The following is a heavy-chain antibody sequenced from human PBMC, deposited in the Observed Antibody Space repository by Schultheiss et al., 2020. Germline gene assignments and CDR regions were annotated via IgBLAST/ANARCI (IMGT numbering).Heavy chain of an antibody. V-gene: IGHV3-23*01. D-gene: IGHD2-2*01. CDR2: ISGSGGST. CDR3: AKEGINIVVVPAAPHYYYYYGMDV. Sequence: GASLRLSCAASGFTFSSYAMSWVRQAPGKGLEWVSVISGSGGSTYYADSVKGRFTISRDNSKNTLYLQMNSLRAEDTAVYYCAKEGINIVVVPAAPHYYYYYGMDVWGQGTTVTVSS. J-gene: IGHJ6*02. CDR1: GFTFSSYA.